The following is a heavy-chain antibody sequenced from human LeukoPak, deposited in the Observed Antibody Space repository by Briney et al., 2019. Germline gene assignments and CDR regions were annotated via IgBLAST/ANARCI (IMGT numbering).Heavy chain of an antibody. Sequence: ASVKVSCKASSYSFTNYAINWVRQAPGQGLEWMGWISGYTGNTNYAQKFQGRVTMTANTSTNTASMELRSLRSDDTAVYYCARPANLYYASDALDIWGQGTMVTVSS. CDR1: SYSFTNYA. CDR3: ARPANLYYASDALDI. V-gene: IGHV1-18*01. J-gene: IGHJ3*02. D-gene: IGHD3-16*01. CDR2: ISGYTGNT.